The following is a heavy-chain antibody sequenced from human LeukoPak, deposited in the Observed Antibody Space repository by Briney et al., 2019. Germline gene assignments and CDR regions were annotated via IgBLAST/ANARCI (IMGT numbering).Heavy chain of an antibody. J-gene: IGHJ4*02. CDR1: AFTFNTNP. D-gene: IGHD4-17*01. V-gene: IGHV3-23*01. CDR2: ISDSGGRT. CDR3: ARERQTTTAFDS. Sequence: GGSLRLSCAASAFTFNTNPMAWVRQAPGKGLEWVSLISDSGGRTYYADSVKGRFTISRDNSKNTLFLQMSSLRVEDTAIYYCARERQTTTAFDSWGQGTLVTVSS.